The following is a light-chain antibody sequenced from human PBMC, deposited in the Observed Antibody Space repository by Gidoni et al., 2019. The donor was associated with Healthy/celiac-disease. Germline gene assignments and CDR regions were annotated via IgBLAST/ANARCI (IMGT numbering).Light chain of an antibody. V-gene: IGKV1-13*02. J-gene: IGKJ5*01. CDR3: QQFNSYPGT. CDR1: QGISSA. Sequence: GDRVTITCRASQGISSALAWFQQKSGKAPKLLISDASSLESGVPSRFSGSGSGTDFSLTISSLQPEDFATYYCQQFNSYPGTFGQGTRLEIK. CDR2: DAS.